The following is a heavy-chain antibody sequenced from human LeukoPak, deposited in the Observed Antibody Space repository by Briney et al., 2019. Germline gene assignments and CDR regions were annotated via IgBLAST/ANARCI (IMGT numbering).Heavy chain of an antibody. D-gene: IGHD1-20*01. Sequence: ASVKVSCKASGYTFSSYGISWVRQAAGQGLEWMGWISAYNGNTNYAQKLQGRVTMTTDTSTSTAYMELRSLRSDDTAVYYCASEASRLDNWDGDSWGQGSLVTLSS. CDR2: ISAYNGNT. J-gene: IGHJ4*02. CDR3: ASEASRLDNWDGDS. V-gene: IGHV1-18*01. CDR1: GYTFSSYG.